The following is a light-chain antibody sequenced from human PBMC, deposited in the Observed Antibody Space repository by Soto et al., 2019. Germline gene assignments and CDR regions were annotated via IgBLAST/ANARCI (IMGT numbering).Light chain of an antibody. V-gene: IGKV3-20*01. CDR3: QQYDNSPFT. CDR2: GAS. J-gene: IGKJ5*01. CDR1: QSISSSF. Sequence: EIVLTQSPGILSLSPGERASLSCGASQSISSSFLAWYQQKPGQAPRLLIYGASSRATGIPDRFSGTGSETDFTLTISRLEPEDFAVYYCQQYDNSPFTFGQGTRLESK.